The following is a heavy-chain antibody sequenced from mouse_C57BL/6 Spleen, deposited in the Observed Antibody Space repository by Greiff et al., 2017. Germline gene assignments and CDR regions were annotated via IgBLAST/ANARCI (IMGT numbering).Heavy chain of an antibody. J-gene: IGHJ4*01. CDR1: GFSLTSYG. CDR3: SRNLYDYDYAMDY. V-gene: IGHV2-2*01. CDR2: IWSGGST. D-gene: IGHD2-4*01. Sequence: VQLQQSGPGLVQPSQSLSITCTVSGFSLTSYGVHWVRQSPGKGLEWLGVIWSGGSTDYNAAFISRLSISKDNSKSQVFFKMNNLQAHNTAIYYCSRNLYDYDYAMDYCRQGTSLTVSS.